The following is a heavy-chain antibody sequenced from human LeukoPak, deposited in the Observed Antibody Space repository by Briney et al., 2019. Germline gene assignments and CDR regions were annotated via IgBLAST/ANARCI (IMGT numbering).Heavy chain of an antibody. J-gene: IGHJ4*02. CDR2: IYTSGST. CDR3: ARDNVVVTAIPFDY. CDR1: GGSISSYY. D-gene: IGHD2-21*02. Sequence: SETLSLTCTVSGGSISSYYWSWIRQPAGKGLEWIARIYTSGSTNYNPSLKSRVTMSVDTSKNQFSLKLSSVTAADTAVYYCARDNVVVTAIPFDYWGQGTLVTVSS. V-gene: IGHV4-4*07.